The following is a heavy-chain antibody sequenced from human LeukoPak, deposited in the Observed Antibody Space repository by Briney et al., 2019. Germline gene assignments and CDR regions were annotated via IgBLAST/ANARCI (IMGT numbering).Heavy chain of an antibody. CDR3: ARQPGYSSRSNWFAP. Sequence: GESLKISCKGSGYSFTSYWIGWVRQMPGKGLEWMGIIYPGDSDTRYSPSFQGQVTISADKSISTAYLQWSSLKASDAAMYYCARQPGYSSRSNWFAPWGKETLVTVSS. V-gene: IGHV5-51*01. D-gene: IGHD6-13*01. CDR1: GYSFTSYW. CDR2: IYPGDSDT. J-gene: IGHJ5*02.